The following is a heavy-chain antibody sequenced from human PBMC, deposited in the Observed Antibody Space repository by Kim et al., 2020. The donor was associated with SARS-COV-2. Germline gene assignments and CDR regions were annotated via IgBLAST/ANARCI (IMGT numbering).Heavy chain of an antibody. CDR3: ARASTMVQGVMGFDY. Sequence: SETLSLTCTVSGGSISSGGYYWSWIRQHPGKGLEWIGYIYYSGSTYYNPSLKSRVTISVDTSKNQFSLKLSSVTAADTAVYYCARASTMVQGVMGFDYWGQGTLVTVSS. D-gene: IGHD3-10*01. CDR1: GGSISSGGYY. CDR2: IYYSGST. V-gene: IGHV4-31*03. J-gene: IGHJ4*02.